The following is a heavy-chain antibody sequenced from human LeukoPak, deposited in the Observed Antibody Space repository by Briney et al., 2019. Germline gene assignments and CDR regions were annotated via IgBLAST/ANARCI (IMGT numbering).Heavy chain of an antibody. CDR3: ARGQYYFGSGSS. J-gene: IGHJ5*02. V-gene: IGHV5-10-1*01. Sequence: GESLRISCKASGYSFTSYWISWVRQMPGKGLEWMGKIDLSDSYTNYSPSFQGLVTFSADKSVSTAYLQWSSLKASDTAIYYCARGQYYFGSGSSWGQGTLVTVSS. D-gene: IGHD3-10*01. CDR1: GYSFTSYW. CDR2: IDLSDSYT.